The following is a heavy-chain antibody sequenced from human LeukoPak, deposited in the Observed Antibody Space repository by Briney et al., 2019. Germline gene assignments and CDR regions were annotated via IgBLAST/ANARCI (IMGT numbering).Heavy chain of an antibody. CDR1: GGSISSYY. Sequence: PSETLSLTCTVSGGSISSYYWSWIRQPPGKGLEWIGYIYYSGSTNYNPSLKSRVTISVDTSKNQFSLKLSSVTAADTAVCYCAREGSYGPAAIPRGFDPWGQGTLVTVSS. CDR2: IYYSGST. CDR3: AREGSYGPAAIPRGFDP. J-gene: IGHJ5*02. D-gene: IGHD2-2*01. V-gene: IGHV4-59*01.